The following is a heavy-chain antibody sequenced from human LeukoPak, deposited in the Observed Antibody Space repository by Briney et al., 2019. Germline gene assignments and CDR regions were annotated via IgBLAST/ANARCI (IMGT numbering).Heavy chain of an antibody. D-gene: IGHD6-19*01. J-gene: IGHJ4*02. CDR3: AKDPDSSGWYGFDY. CDR1: GFTFSSYG. V-gene: IGHV3-30*02. CDR2: IRYDGSNK. Sequence: GGSLRLSCAASGFTFSSYGMHWVRQAPGKGLEWVAFIRYDGSNKYYADSVKGRFTISRDNSKNTLYLQMNSLRAEDTAVYYCAKDPDSSGWYGFDYWGQGTLVAASS.